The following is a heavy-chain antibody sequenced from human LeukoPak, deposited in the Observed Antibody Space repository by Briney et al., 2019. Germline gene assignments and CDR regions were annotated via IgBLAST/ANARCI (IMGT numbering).Heavy chain of an antibody. CDR2: ISYDGSNK. CDR3: ASGSSNYPWYFDL. V-gene: IGHV3-30-3*01. Sequence: GGSLRLSCAASGFTFSSYAMHWVRQAPGKGLEWVAVISYDGSNKYYADSVKGRFTISRDNAKNSLYLQMNSLRAEDTAVYYCASGSSNYPWYFDLWGRGTLVTVSS. D-gene: IGHD4-11*01. J-gene: IGHJ2*01. CDR1: GFTFSSYA.